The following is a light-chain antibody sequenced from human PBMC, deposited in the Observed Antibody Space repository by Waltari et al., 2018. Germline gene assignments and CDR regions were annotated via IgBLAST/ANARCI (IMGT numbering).Light chain of an antibody. V-gene: IGLV2-14*03. CDR1: SSDVGGYNY. CDR3: SSSTSTSTLA. J-gene: IGLJ2*01. CDR2: DVS. Sequence: QSALTQSASVSGSPGQSITISCTGTSSDVGGYNYVSWYQQHPGKAPKLMIYDVSNRPSGVSNRFSGSKSGNTASLTISGLQAEDEADYYCSSSTSTSTLAFGGGTKLTVL.